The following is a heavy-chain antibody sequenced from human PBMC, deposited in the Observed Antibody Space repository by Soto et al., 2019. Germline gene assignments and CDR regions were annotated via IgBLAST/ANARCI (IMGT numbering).Heavy chain of an antibody. J-gene: IGHJ4*02. CDR3: AKEVVDYYDSSGYPWLPYFDY. CDR1: GFTFDDYA. CDR2: ISWNSGSI. V-gene: IGHV3-9*01. D-gene: IGHD3-22*01. Sequence: GGSLRLSCAASGFTFDDYAMHWVRQAPGKGLEWVSGISWNSGSISYADSVKGRFTISRDNAKNSLYLQMNSLRAEDTALYYCAKEVVDYYDSSGYPWLPYFDYWGQGTLVTVSS.